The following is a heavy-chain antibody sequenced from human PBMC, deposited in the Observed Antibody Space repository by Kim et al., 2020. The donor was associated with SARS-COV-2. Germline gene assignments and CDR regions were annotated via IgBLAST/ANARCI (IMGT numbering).Heavy chain of an antibody. D-gene: IGHD2-2*01. V-gene: IGHV1-69*13. CDR1: GGTFSSYA. Sequence: SVKVSCKASGGTFSSYAISWVRQAPGQGLEWMGGIIPIFGTANYAQKFQGRVTITADESTSTAYMELSSLRSEDTAVYYCARGIVVVPAATYYFDYWGQGTLVTVSS. CDR2: IIPIFGTA. J-gene: IGHJ4*02. CDR3: ARGIVVVPAATYYFDY.